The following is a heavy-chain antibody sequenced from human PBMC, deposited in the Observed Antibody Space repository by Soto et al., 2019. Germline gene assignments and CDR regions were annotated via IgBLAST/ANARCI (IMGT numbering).Heavy chain of an antibody. CDR1: GYTFTSYY. CDR3: ARAEVDCSGGSCYSSLFDD. D-gene: IGHD2-15*01. V-gene: IGHV1-46*01. CDR2: INPSGGSI. Sequence: GASVKVSCKASGYTFTSYYMHWVRQAPGQGLEWMGIINPSGGSISYAQKFQCRVTMTRDTSTSAVYMELSSLRSEDTAVYYCARAEVDCSGGSCYSSLFDDWGQGTRVTVAS. J-gene: IGHJ4*02.